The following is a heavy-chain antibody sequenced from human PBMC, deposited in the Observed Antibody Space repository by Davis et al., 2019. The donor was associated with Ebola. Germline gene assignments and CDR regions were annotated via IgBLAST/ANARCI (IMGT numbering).Heavy chain of an antibody. J-gene: IGHJ4*02. D-gene: IGHD6-19*01. V-gene: IGHV4-34*01. CDR3: ARTTRGTRGSGWFLDF. CDR1: GGSFSDYY. Sequence: SETLSLTCAVYGGSFSDYYWSWIRQPPEKGLDWIGEINPSGSTNYNPSLKSRVTISVDTSKNQFSLKLSSVTAADTAVYYCARTTRGTRGSGWFLDFWGRGTLVTVSS. CDR2: INPSGST.